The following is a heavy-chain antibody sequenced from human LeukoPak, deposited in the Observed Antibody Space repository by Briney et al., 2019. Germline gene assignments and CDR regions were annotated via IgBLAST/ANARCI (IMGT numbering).Heavy chain of an antibody. Sequence: GRSLRLSCAASGFTFSSYAMHWVRQAPGKGLEWVAVISYDGSNKYYADSVKGRFTISRDNSKNTLYLQMNSLRAEDTAVYYCARDRGENYYGSGSYYKYLTHEFDPWGQGTLVTVSS. V-gene: IGHV3-30-3*01. CDR3: ARDRGENYYGSGSYYKYLTHEFDP. CDR1: GFTFSSYA. CDR2: ISYDGSNK. J-gene: IGHJ5*02. D-gene: IGHD3-10*01.